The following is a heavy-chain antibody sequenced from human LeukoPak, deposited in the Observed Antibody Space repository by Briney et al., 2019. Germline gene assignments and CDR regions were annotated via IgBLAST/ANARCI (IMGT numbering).Heavy chain of an antibody. Sequence: ASVKVSCKVSGYTLTELSMHWVRQAPGEGLEWMGGFDPEDGETIYAQKFQGRVTMTEDTSTDTAYMELSSLRSEDTAVYYCAAYFGVVIPNFDYWGQGTLVTVSS. D-gene: IGHD3-3*01. CDR2: FDPEDGET. J-gene: IGHJ4*02. V-gene: IGHV1-24*01. CDR1: GYTLTELS. CDR3: AAYFGVVIPNFDY.